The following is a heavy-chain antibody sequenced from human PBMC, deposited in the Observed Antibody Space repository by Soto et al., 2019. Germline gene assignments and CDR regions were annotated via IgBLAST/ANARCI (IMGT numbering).Heavy chain of an antibody. J-gene: IGHJ4*02. D-gene: IGHD1-26*01. CDR1: GFSLSTSGVG. CDR3: AHSKVGSLHY. V-gene: IGHV2-5*02. Sequence: QITLKESGPTLVKPTQTLTLTCTFSGFSLSTSGVGVGWIRQPPGKALEWLALIYWDDDERYRPSLESRLTITKDTSKNQVVLTLTNTDPVDTATYYCAHSKVGSLHYWGQGILVTVSS. CDR2: IYWDDDE.